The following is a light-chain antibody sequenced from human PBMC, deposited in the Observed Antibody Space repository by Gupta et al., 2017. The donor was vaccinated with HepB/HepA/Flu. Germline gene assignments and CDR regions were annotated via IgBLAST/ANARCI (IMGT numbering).Light chain of an antibody. CDR2: RNN. J-gene: IGLJ2*01. V-gene: IGLV1-47*01. CDR3: AAWDDSLNGPV. CDR1: SSNIGGNY. Sequence: SVLPQPPSASGTPGQRVTISCSGSSSNIGGNYVFWYQQLPRTAPKLLIYRNNQRPSGVPDRFSGSKSGTSASLAISGLRSEDEADYYCAAWDDSLNGPVFGGGTKLTVL.